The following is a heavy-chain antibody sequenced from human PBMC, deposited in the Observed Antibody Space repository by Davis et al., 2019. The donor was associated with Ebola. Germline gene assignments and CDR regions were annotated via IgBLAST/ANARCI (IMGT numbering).Heavy chain of an antibody. V-gene: IGHV4-39*07. CDR1: GGSISSSSYY. D-gene: IGHD3-10*01. Sequence: PSETLSFTCTVSGGSISSSSYYWGWIRQPPGKGLEWIGSIYYSGSTYYNPSLKSRVTISVDKSKNQFSLKLSSVTAADTAVYYCARHQGSDRYYYCDYWGLGTLVTVSS. CDR2: IYYSGST. CDR3: ARHQGSDRYYYCDY. J-gene: IGHJ4*02.